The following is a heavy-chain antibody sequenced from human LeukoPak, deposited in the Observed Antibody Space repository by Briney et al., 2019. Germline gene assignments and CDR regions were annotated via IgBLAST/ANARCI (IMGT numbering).Heavy chain of an antibody. D-gene: IGHD3-16*01. CDR3: ASPRLGEYYFDY. J-gene: IGHJ4*02. V-gene: IGHV4-39*01. CDR1: GGSISSSSYY. Sequence: PSETLSLTCTVSGGSISSSSYYWGWIRQPPGKGLEWIGSIYYSGSTYYNPSLKSRDTISVDTSKNQFSLKLSSVTAADTAVYYCASPRLGEYYFDYWGQGTLVTVSS. CDR2: IYYSGST.